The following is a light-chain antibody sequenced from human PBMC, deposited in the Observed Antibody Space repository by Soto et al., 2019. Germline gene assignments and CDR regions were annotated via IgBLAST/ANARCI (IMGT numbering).Light chain of an antibody. J-gene: IGLJ2*01. Sequence: QSVLTQPPSVSGFPGQSVTISCTGTSSDVGSYNRVSWYQQPPGTAPKLMIYEVSNRPSGVPARFSGSKSGNTASLTISGLQAEDEADYFCSSYTSSSTVVFGGGTKLTVL. V-gene: IGLV2-18*02. CDR1: SSDVGSYNR. CDR3: SSYTSSSTVV. CDR2: EVS.